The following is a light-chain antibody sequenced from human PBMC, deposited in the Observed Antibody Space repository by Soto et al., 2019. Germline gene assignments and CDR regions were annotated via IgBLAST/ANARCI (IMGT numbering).Light chain of an antibody. CDR1: QSISSD. CDR3: QQYSSWPQLN. J-gene: IGKJ4*01. V-gene: IGKV3-15*01. CDR2: GAS. Sequence: EIVLTQSPATLSVSPGKRATLSCRASQSISSDLAWYQQRPGQAPRLLIYGASTRATGIPARFSGSRSGTEFTLTISSLQSEDFAVYYCQQYSSWPQLNLGGGTKVDIK.